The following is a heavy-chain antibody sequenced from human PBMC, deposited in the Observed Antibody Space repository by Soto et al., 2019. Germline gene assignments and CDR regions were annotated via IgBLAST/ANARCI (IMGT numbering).Heavy chain of an antibody. V-gene: IGHV4-30-2*01. J-gene: IGHJ4*02. D-gene: IGHD1-26*01. CDR1: GGSISSGGYS. CDR2: IYHSGST. Sequence: SATLSLTCAVSGGSISSGGYSWSWIRQPPGKGLEWIGYIYHSGSTYYNPSLKSRVTISVDRSKNQFSLKLSSVTAAETAVYYCARAGVSYNFDYWGQGTLVTVSS. CDR3: ARAGVSYNFDY.